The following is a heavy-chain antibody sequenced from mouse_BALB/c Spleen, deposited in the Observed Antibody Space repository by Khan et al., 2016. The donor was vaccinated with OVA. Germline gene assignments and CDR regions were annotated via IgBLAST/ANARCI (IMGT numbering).Heavy chain of an antibody. CDR1: GYAFTDYN. J-gene: IGHJ3*01. CDR2: ITPNNGGT. V-gene: IGHV1-18*01. Sequence: VRLQQSGPELVKPGASVKIPCKASGYAFTDYNMDWVKQSHGKSLEWIGDITPNNGGTIYNQKFKGKATLTVDKSSSTAYMELRSLTSEDTAVYYCARGGFGSPFAYGGQGTLVTVSA. CDR3: ARGGFGSPFAY. D-gene: IGHD1-1*01.